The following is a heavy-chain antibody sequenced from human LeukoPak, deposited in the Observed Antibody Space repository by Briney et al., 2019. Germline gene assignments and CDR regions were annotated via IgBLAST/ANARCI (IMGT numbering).Heavy chain of an antibody. Sequence: GGSLRLSCAASGFTVSSNYISWVRQAPTKGLEWVSIIYSAGSTYYADSVRGRFTISRDSSKNTACLQMNSLRAEDTAVYYCASGGMGARKFYSDPFHYWGQGTLVTVSS. CDR3: ASGGMGARKFYSDPFHY. D-gene: IGHD2-15*01. J-gene: IGHJ4*02. V-gene: IGHV3-53*01. CDR2: IYSAGST. CDR1: GFTVSSNY.